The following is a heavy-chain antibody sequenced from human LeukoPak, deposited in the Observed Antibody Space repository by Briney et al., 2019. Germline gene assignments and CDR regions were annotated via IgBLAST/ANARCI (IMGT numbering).Heavy chain of an antibody. V-gene: IGHV4-31*03. Sequence: SETLSLTCTVSGGSISSGGYYWSWIRQHPGKGLEWIGYIYYSGSTYYNPSLKSRVTISVDTSKNQFSLKLSSVTAADTAVYYCARYDIWTGYHFQHWGQGTLVTVSS. D-gene: IGHD3-9*01. CDR1: GGSISSGGYY. J-gene: IGHJ1*01. CDR3: ARYDIWTGYHFQH. CDR2: IYYSGST.